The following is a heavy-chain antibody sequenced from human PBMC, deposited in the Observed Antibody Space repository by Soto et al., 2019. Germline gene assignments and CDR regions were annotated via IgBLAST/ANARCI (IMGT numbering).Heavy chain of an antibody. CDR1: GYTFTGYN. J-gene: IGHJ6*02. CDR2: INPNSGGT. Sequence: ASVKVSRKASGYTFTGYNTHWVRQAPGQGLEWMGWINPNSGGTNYAQKFQGWVTMTRDTSISTAYMELSRLRSDDTAVYYCARRAYDILSGGDYGMDVWGQGTTVTVSS. D-gene: IGHD3-9*01. CDR3: ARRAYDILSGGDYGMDV. V-gene: IGHV1-2*04.